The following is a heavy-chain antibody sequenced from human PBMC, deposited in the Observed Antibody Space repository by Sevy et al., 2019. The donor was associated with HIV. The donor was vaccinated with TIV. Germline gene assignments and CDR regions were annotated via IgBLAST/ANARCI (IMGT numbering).Heavy chain of an antibody. J-gene: IGHJ3*01. CDR2: ISATGGGT. V-gene: IGHV3-23*01. CDR3: AKALNPALESMIEVIFRTLKGFDV. D-gene: IGHD3-22*01. CDR1: GFTFNTHA. Sequence: GGSLRLSCAASGFTFNTHATNWVRQAPGKGLEWVSGISATGGGTYYTDSVKGRFTVSRDNSQNTLYLQMNSLRADDTAIYYCAKALNPALESMIEVIFRTLKGFDVWGQGTMVTVSS.